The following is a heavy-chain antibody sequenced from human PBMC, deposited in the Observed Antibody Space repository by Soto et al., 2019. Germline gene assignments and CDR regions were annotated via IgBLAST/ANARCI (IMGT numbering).Heavy chain of an antibody. Sequence: EVQLVESGGGLVKPGGSLRLSCAASGFTFSNAWMTWVRQAPGKGLEWVGRIKSKTDGGTTDYAAPVKGRFTISRDDSKNTLYLQMNSLKTEDTAVYYCTTDQSMIVVVNVYWGQGTLVTVSS. D-gene: IGHD3-22*01. CDR1: GFTFSNAW. V-gene: IGHV3-15*07. CDR3: TTDQSMIVVVNVY. J-gene: IGHJ4*02. CDR2: IKSKTDGGTT.